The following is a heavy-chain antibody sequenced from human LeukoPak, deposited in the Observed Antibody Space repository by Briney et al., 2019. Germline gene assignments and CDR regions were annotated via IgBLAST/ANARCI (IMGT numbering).Heavy chain of an antibody. V-gene: IGHV4-31*03. D-gene: IGHD5-12*01. CDR3: AGATGGYDVTFDP. CDR2: IYYSGST. Sequence: SQILSLTCTVSGGSISSGGYYWSWIRQHPGKGLEWIGYIYYSGSTYYNPSLKSRVTISVDTSKNQFSLKLSSVTAADTAVYYCAGATGGYDVTFDPWGQGTLVTVSS. CDR1: GGSISSGGYY. J-gene: IGHJ5*02.